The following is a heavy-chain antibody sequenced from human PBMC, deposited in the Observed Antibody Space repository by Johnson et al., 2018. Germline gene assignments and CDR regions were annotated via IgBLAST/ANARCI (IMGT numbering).Heavy chain of an antibody. CDR2: INPSGGST. D-gene: IGHD6-19*01. Sequence: QVQLVQSGAEVKKPGASVKVSCKASGYTFTSYYMHWVRQAPGQGLEWMGIINPSGGSTSYAQKFQGRVTMTRDTSTSTVYMELSSLRSEDTAVYYCARDSSSPYIAVAGISMDVWGQGTTVTVSS. CDR1: GYTFTSYY. J-gene: IGHJ6*02. CDR3: ARDSSSPYIAVAGISMDV. V-gene: IGHV1-46*01.